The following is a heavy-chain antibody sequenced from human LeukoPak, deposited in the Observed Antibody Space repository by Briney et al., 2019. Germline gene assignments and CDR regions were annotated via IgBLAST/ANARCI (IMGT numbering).Heavy chain of an antibody. D-gene: IGHD2-2*01. CDR2: ISAYNGNT. J-gene: IGHJ4*02. CDR3: AAAPDKYCSSTSCPLDY. Sequence: ASVKVSCKASGYTFTTYGISWVRQAPGQGLEWMGWISAYNGNTNYAQKLQGRVTMTTDTSTSTAYMELSSLRSEDTAVYYCAAAPDKYCSSTSCPLDYWGQGTLVTVSS. V-gene: IGHV1-18*01. CDR1: GYTFTTYG.